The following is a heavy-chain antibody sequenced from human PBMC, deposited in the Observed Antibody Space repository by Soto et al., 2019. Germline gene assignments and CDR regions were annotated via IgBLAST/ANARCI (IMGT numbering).Heavy chain of an antibody. Sequence: GGSLRLSCAASGFTFNNYGMNWVRQAPGKGLEWVAIISNDGSNKYYIESVRGRFTISRDNSKNMLFLQMNSLRVEDTAVYFCTKDGKFDSDGSLYYYYYGMDVWGQGTTVTVSS. V-gene: IGHV3-30*18. J-gene: IGHJ6*02. CDR2: ISNDGSNK. CDR1: GFTFNNYG. D-gene: IGHD2-15*01. CDR3: TKDGKFDSDGSLYYYYYGMDV.